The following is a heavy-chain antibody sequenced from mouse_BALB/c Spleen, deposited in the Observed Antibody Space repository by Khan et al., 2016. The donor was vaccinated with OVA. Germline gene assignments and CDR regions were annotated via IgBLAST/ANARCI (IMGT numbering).Heavy chain of an antibody. D-gene: IGHD2-14*01. CDR3: ARDGAYYRNDGWFAY. V-gene: IGHV1-4*01. Sequence: QVQLMESGAELARPGASVKMSCKASGYTFTSYTIHWIQQRPGQGLEWIGYINPSSGYTNYNQTFKDKVTLTADKSSTTAYLQLSSLTSDDSAVFYCARDGAYYRNDGWFAYWGQGTLVTVSA. J-gene: IGHJ3*01. CDR1: GYTFTSYT. CDR2: INPSSGYT.